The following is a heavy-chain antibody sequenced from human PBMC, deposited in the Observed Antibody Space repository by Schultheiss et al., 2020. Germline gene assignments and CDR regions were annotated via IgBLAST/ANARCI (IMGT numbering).Heavy chain of an antibody. D-gene: IGHD1-26*01. J-gene: IGHJ4*02. CDR2: MNPNSGNT. CDR3: ASYSGSYGAVGY. Sequence: ASVKVSCKASGYTFTSYDINWVRQATGQGLEWMGWMNPNSGNTGYAQKFQGRVTITADESTSTAYMELSSLRSEDTAMFYCASYSGSYGAVGYWGQGTLVTVSS. CDR1: GYTFTSYD. V-gene: IGHV1-8*01.